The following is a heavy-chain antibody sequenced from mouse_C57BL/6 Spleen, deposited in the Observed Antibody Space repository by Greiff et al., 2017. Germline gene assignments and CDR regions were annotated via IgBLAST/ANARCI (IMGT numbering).Heavy chain of an antibody. CDR2: ISSGSSTI. V-gene: IGHV5-17*01. D-gene: IGHD2-2*01. Sequence: EVHLVESGGGLVKPGGSLKLSCAASGFTFSDYGMHWVRQAPEKGLEWVAYISSGSSTIYYADKVKGRFTISRDNAKNTLFLQMTSMRSEDTAMYYCARNGYDERFYYAMDYWGQGTSVTVSS. CDR3: ARNGYDERFYYAMDY. J-gene: IGHJ4*01. CDR1: GFTFSDYG.